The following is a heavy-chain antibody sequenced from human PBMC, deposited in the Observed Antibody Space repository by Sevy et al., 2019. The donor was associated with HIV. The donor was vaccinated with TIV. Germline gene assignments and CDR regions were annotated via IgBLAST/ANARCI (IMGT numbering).Heavy chain of an antibody. V-gene: IGHV3-21*01. CDR2: ISSSSSYI. CDR3: ARDDSITIFGVVIGHYGMDV. Sequence: GGSLRLSCAASGFTFSSYSMNWVRQAPGKGLEWVSSISSSSSYIYYADSVKGRFTISRDNAKNSLYLQMNSLRAEDTAVYYCARDDSITIFGVVIGHYGMDVWGQRTTVTVSS. J-gene: IGHJ6*02. CDR1: GFTFSSYS. D-gene: IGHD3-3*01.